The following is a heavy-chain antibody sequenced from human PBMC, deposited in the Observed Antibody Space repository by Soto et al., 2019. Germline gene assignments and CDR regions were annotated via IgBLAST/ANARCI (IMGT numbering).Heavy chain of an antibody. D-gene: IGHD3-10*01. J-gene: IGHJ4*02. CDR2: IGTTGDA. CDR3: ARGVVGAGPFDS. V-gene: IGHV3-13*01. Sequence: EVQLVESGGGLVQPGGSLRLSCAASGFTFNRYDMHWVRQATGKSLEWVSSIGTTGDAYYPGSVRGRFTISRDNAGNSFYLQMNSLGAGYTAVYYCARGVVGAGPFDSWGQGTLVTVSS. CDR1: GFTFNRYD.